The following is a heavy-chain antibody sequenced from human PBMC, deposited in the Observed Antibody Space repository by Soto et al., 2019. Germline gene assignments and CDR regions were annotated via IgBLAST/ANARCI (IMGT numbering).Heavy chain of an antibody. V-gene: IGHV3-48*04. D-gene: IGHD5-12*01. Sequence: GGSLRLSCAASGFTFSTYVMNWVRQAPGQGLEWVSNIRSSGGTTYYADSVKGRFTISRDNAKNSLYLQMNSLRAEDTAVYYCARGVEMATTHYYYYGMDVWGQGTTVTVSS. J-gene: IGHJ6*02. CDR1: GFTFSTYV. CDR2: IRSSGGTT. CDR3: ARGVEMATTHYYYYGMDV.